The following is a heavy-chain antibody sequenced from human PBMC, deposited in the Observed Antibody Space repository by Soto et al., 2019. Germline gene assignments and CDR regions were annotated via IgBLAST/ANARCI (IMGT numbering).Heavy chain of an antibody. D-gene: IGHD3-16*01. Sequence: PGGSLRLSCTASGFTFSNYAMTWVRQVPGTGLQWVSTIAPSGTSTYYADSVKGRLTISRDNSNNMIFLQMDSLTTADTALYFCAKDISLITFGGPRNFDNWGQGVQVTVS. CDR3: AKDISLITFGGPRNFDN. CDR1: GFTFSNYA. V-gene: IGHV3-23*01. J-gene: IGHJ4*02. CDR2: IAPSGTST.